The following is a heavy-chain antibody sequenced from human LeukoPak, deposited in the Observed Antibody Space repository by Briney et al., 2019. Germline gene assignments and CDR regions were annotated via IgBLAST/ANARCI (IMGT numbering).Heavy chain of an antibody. CDR2: IDTSGNT. J-gene: IGHJ4*02. V-gene: IGHV3-23*01. D-gene: IGHD3-3*01. CDR1: GFTFSSCP. Sequence: GGSLRLSCAGSGFTFSSCPMTWVRQAPGKGLDWVSTIDTSGNTDYADSVKGRFTISRDNSRNTLYLQMNSLRAEDTALYYCANTYYDFWSGYSFDYWGQGTLVTVSS. CDR3: ANTYYDFWSGYSFDY.